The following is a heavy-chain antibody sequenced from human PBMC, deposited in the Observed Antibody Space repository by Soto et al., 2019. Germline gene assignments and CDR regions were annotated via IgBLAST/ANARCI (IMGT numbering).Heavy chain of an antibody. CDR2: ISYTGNT. V-gene: IGHV4-39*01. D-gene: IGHD3-22*01. Sequence: SETLSLTCTVSGDSISSAGYSWGWIRQPPGKGLEYIGTISYTGNTYYNPSLKSRVTISIDTSRNQFSLKLSSVTAADTAVYYCARLYDSDSHHGMDVWGQGTTVTVSS. J-gene: IGHJ6*02. CDR1: GDSISSAGYS. CDR3: ARLYDSDSHHGMDV.